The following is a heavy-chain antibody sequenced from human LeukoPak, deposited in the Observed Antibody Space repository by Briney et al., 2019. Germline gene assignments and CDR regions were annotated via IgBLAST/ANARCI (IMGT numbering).Heavy chain of an antibody. CDR1: GFTFTSYY. CDR2: VNPSGGST. J-gene: IGHJ5*02. V-gene: IGHV1-46*01. CDR3: ARAASSGGSCYSGNWFDP. D-gene: IGHD2-15*01. Sequence: ASVKVSCKASGFTFTSYYMHWVRQAPGQGLEWMGIVNPSGGSTSYAQKFQGRVTMTRDTSTSTVYMELSSLRSEDTAVYYWARAASSGGSCYSGNWFDPWGQGTLVTVSS.